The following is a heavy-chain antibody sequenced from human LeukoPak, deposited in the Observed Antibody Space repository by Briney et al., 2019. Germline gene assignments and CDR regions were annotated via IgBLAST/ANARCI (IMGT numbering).Heavy chain of an antibody. CDR1: GYTFTSYG. J-gene: IGHJ4*02. Sequence: ASVKVSRKASGYTFTSYGISWVRQAPGQGLEWMGWISAYNGNTNYAQKLQGRVTMTTDTSTSTAYMELRSLRSDDTAEYYCARTNMVRETSLFDYWGQGTLVTVSS. V-gene: IGHV1-18*01. CDR2: ISAYNGNT. D-gene: IGHD3-10*01. CDR3: ARTNMVRETSLFDY.